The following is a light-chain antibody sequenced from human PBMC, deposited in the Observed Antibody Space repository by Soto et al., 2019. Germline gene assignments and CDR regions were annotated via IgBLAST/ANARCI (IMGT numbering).Light chain of an antibody. V-gene: IGLV2-8*01. CDR2: DVT. J-gene: IGLJ3*02. Sequence: QSALTQPPSASGSPGQSVTISCTGTSSDVGTHGYVSWYQQHAGKAPKLMIYDVTKRPSGVPDRFSGSKSANTASLTVSGRQAEDEADYYCMCYAGGNNWVFGGGTKVTVL. CDR1: SSDVGTHGY. CDR3: MCYAGGNNWV.